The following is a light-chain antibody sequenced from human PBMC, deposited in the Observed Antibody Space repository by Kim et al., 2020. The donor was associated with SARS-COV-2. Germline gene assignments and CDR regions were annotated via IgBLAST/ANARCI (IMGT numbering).Light chain of an antibody. J-gene: IGKJ4*01. CDR3: QQANSFLPLT. CDR2: DPS. CDR1: QDISNY. Sequence: DIQMTQSPSSVSASVGESVTITCRASQDISNYLVWYQQKPGKAPKLLMYDPSNLQTGVPSRFSGSGFGTHFTLSISSLQPEDFATYYCQQANSFLPLTYGGSTKVDIK. V-gene: IGKV1D-12*01.